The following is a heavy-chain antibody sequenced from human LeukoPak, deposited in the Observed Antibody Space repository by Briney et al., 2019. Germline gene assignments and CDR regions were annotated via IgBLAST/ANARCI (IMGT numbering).Heavy chain of an antibody. CDR1: GFAFISCA. D-gene: IGHD2-2*01. Sequence: GTSVKVSCKASGFAFISCAMQWVRQARGQRLEWIGWIVVGSGNTNYAQKFQERVTITRDMSISTAYMELSSLRSEDTAVYYCARARVVPAAVNWFDPWGQGTLVTVSS. J-gene: IGHJ5*02. CDR2: IVVGSGNT. CDR3: ARARVVPAAVNWFDP. V-gene: IGHV1-58*02.